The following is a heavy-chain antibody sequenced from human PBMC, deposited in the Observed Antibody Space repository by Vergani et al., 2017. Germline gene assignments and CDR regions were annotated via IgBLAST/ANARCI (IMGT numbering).Heavy chain of an antibody. CDR1: GFTFSSYA. CDR2: IYSGGSST. V-gene: IGHV3-23*03. J-gene: IGHJ3*02. Sequence: EVQLLESGGGLVQPGGSLRLSCAASGFTFSSYAMSWVRQAPGKGLEWVSVIYSGGSSTYYADSVKGRFTISRDNSKNTLYLQTNSLRAEDTAVYYCAKGNDAFDIWGQGTMVTVSS. CDR3: AKGNDAFDI.